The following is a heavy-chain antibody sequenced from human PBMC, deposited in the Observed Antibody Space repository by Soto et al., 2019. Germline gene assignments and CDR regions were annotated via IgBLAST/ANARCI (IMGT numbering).Heavy chain of an antibody. CDR2: ISSTTNYI. V-gene: IGHV3-21*06. CDR3: ARESEDLTSTFDY. CDR1: VFTFTSYS. Sequence: WWSLRLSCWASVFTFTSYSMNWFRQAPGKGLEWVSSISSTTNYIYYGDSMKGRFTISRDNAKNSLYLEMNSLRAEDTAVYYCARESEDLTSTFDYWGQGALVTVS. J-gene: IGHJ4*02.